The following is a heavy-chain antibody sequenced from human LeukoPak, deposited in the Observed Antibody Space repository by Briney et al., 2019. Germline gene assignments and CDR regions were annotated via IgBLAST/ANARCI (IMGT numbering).Heavy chain of an antibody. Sequence: SVKVSCKASGGTFSSYAISWVRQAPGQGLEWMGGIIPIFGTANYAQKFQGRVTITTDESTSTAYMELSSLRSEDTAVYYCAGDRAVGPAAIWGSAFEPWGQGTLVNVSS. V-gene: IGHV1-69*05. J-gene: IGHJ5*02. CDR2: IIPIFGTA. D-gene: IGHD2-2*01. CDR3: AGDRAVGPAAIWGSAFEP. CDR1: GGTFSSYA.